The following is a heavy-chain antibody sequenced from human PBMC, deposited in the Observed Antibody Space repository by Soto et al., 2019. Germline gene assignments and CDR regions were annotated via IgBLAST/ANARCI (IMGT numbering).Heavy chain of an antibody. V-gene: IGHV3-23*01. D-gene: IGHD3-10*01. CDR1: GFPFSSYV. CDR2: ISGGGGST. J-gene: IGHJ6*02. Sequence: GGSLRLSCAVSGFPFSSYVMTWVRQAPGKGLEWVSVISGGGGSTNYAESVKGRFTISRDNSENTLYLQMNSLRVEDTAVYYCAKAVTLVRGINPYSYGLDVWGQGTTVTVSS. CDR3: AKAVTLVRGINPYSYGLDV.